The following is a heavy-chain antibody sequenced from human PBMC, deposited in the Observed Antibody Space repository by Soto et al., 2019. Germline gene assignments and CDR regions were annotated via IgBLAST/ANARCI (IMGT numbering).Heavy chain of an antibody. CDR1: GCSFTTFW. CDR2: IYPGDSDT. V-gene: IGHV5-51*01. D-gene: IGHD2-15*01. J-gene: IGHJ3*02. CDR3: AQAARLTQVFDS. Sequence: ESLPISCKFCGCSFTTFWIGWVRQMPGKGLGWMGIIYPGDSDTRYSPSFQGHVNISADKSFTTAYLQWSSLKASDTAMYYCAQAARLTQVFDSWGHGTMVTV.